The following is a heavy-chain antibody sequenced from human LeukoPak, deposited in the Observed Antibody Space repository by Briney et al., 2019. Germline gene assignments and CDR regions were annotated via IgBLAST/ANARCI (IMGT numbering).Heavy chain of an antibody. J-gene: IGHJ3*02. CDR1: GFTFSSYA. Sequence: GSLRLSCAASGFTFSSYAMHWVRQAPGKGLEWVSYIRSSSSTIYYADSVKGRFTISTDNANNSLYLQMNSLRAEDTAVYYCARSLRNAFDIWGQGTMVTVSS. CDR2: IRSSSSTI. CDR3: ARSLRNAFDI. D-gene: IGHD3-3*01. V-gene: IGHV3-48*01.